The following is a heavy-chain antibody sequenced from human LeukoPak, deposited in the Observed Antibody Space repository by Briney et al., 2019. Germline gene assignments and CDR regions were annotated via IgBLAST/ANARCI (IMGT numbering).Heavy chain of an antibody. CDR3: ARAKGDFWSGIYYYYGMDV. V-gene: IGHV3-53*01. CDR1: GFTFSSYA. D-gene: IGHD3-3*01. CDR2: IYSGGST. J-gene: IGHJ6*02. Sequence: GGSLRLSCAASGFTFSSYAMHWVRQAPGKGLEWVSVIYSGGSTYYADSVKGRFTISRDNSKNTLYLQMNSLRAEDTAVYYCARAKGDFWSGIYYYYGMDVWGQGTTVTVSS.